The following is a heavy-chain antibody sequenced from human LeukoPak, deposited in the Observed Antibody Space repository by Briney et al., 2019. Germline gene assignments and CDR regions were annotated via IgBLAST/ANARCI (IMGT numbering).Heavy chain of an antibody. D-gene: IGHD6-19*01. CDR2: INHSGST. J-gene: IGHJ4*02. Sequence: KSSETLSLTCAVYGGSFSGYYWSWIRQPPGKGLEWIGEINHSGSTNYNPSLKSRVTISVDTSKNQFSLKLSSVTAADTAVYYCARERVAVAGPRFDYWGQGTLVTVSS. CDR3: ARERVAVAGPRFDY. CDR1: GGSFSGYY. V-gene: IGHV4-34*01.